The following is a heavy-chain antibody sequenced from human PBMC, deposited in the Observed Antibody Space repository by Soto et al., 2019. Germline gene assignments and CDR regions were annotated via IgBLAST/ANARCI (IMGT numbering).Heavy chain of an antibody. CDR2: ISSSSSTI. CDR3: ARDHVAGANWFDP. Sequence: VGSLRLSCAASGFSFSSYRMNWVRQAPGKGLEWVSHISSSSSTISYADSVKGRFTISRDNAKNSLYLQMNSLRDEDTAVYYCARDHVAGANWFDPWGQGTLVTVSS. D-gene: IGHD6-19*01. CDR1: GFSFSSYR. V-gene: IGHV3-48*02. J-gene: IGHJ5*02.